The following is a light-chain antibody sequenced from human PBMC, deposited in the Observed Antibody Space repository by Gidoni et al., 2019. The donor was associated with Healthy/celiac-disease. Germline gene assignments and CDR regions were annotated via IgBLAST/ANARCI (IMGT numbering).Light chain of an antibody. V-gene: IGLV3-21*02. CDR3: QVWDSSSDHVV. J-gene: IGLJ2*01. CDR1: NIGSKS. CDR2: DDS. Sequence: SYVLTQPPSVSVAPGQTARSTCGGNNIGSKSVHWDQQKPGQAPVLVVYDDSERPSGIPERFSGSNSGNTATLTISRVEAGDEADYYCQVWDSSSDHVVFGGGTKLTVL.